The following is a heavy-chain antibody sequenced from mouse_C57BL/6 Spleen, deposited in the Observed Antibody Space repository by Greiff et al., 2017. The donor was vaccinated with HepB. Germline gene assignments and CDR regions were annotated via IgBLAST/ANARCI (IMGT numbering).Heavy chain of an antibody. CDR1: GFSLTSYG. D-gene: IGHD1-1*01. CDR2: IWSGGST. J-gene: IGHJ2*01. V-gene: IGHV2-2*01. CDR3: ARGGDYGSSYRYFDY. Sequence: QVQLQQSGPGLVQPSQSLSITCPVSGFSLTSYGLHWVRPSPGKGLEWLGVIWSGGSTDYNAAFISRLSISKDNSKSQVFFKMNSLQADDTAIYYCARGGDYGSSYRYFDYWGQGTTLTVSS.